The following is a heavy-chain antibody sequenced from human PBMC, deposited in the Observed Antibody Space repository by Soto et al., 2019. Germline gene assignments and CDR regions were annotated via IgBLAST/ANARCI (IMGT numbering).Heavy chain of an antibody. CDR2: ISGSGGST. D-gene: IGHD2-2*01. CDR1: GFTFSSYA. J-gene: IGHJ4*02. Sequence: EVQLLESGGGLVQPGGSLRLSCAASGFTFSSYAMSWVRQAPGKGLEWVSGISGSGGSTYYADSVKGRFTISRDNSKNTWYLEMSCLRAEDTAVYYCAKDRGGCSSTSCPPRLFDYWGQGTLVTVSS. V-gene: IGHV3-23*01. CDR3: AKDRGGCSSTSCPPRLFDY.